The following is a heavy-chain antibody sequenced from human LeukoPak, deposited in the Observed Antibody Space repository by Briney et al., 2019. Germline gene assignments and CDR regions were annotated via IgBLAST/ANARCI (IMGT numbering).Heavy chain of an antibody. CDR3: ARALRGIAVPGMFY. D-gene: IGHD6-19*01. J-gene: IGHJ4*02. CDR1: GFTFSSYS. Sequence: GGSLRLSCAASGFTFSSYSMNWVRQAPGKGLEWVSSISSSSSYIYYADSVKGRFTISRDNAKNSLYLQMNSLRAEDTAVYYCARALRGIAVPGMFYWGQGTLVTVSS. CDR2: ISSSSSYI. V-gene: IGHV3-21*01.